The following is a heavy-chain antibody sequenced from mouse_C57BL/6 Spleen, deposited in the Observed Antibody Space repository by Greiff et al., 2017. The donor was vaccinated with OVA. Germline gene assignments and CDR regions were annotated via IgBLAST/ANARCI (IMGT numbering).Heavy chain of an antibody. D-gene: IGHD2-5*01. CDR1: GYAFSSSW. Sequence: VKLQESGPELVKPGASVKISCKASGYAFSSSWMNWVKQRPGKGLEWIGRIYPGDGDTNYNGKFKGKATLTADKSSSTAYMQLSSLTSEDSAVYVCARAYYSNYAFAYWGQGTLVTVSA. CDR2: IYPGDGDT. V-gene: IGHV1-82*01. J-gene: IGHJ3*01. CDR3: ARAYYSNYAFAY.